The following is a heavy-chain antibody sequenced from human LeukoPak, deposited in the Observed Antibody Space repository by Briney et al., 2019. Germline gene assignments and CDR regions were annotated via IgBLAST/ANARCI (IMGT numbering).Heavy chain of an antibody. D-gene: IGHD3-10*01. CDR1: GFTFSSYD. Sequence: GGSLRLSCAASGFTFSSYDMHWVRQAPGKGLEWVAFIRYDGSNKYYADSVKGRFTISRDNSKNTLYLQMNSLRAEDTAVYYCAKDSSKYYGSGSYYIGIDYWGQGTLVTVSS. V-gene: IGHV3-30*02. CDR2: IRYDGSNK. J-gene: IGHJ4*02. CDR3: AKDSSKYYGSGSYYIGIDY.